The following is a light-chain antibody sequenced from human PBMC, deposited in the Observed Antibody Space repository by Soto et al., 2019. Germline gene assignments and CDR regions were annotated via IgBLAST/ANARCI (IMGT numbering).Light chain of an antibody. Sequence: EIVLTQSPATLSLSPGEIATLSFSASQSVSSYLAWYQQKPGQAPRLLIYDASNRATGIPARFSGSGSGTEFTLTISSLQSEDFAVYYCQQYNNWPPKRTFGQGTKVDIK. CDR3: QQYNNWPPKRT. CDR1: QSVSSY. CDR2: DAS. J-gene: IGKJ1*01. V-gene: IGKV3-11*01.